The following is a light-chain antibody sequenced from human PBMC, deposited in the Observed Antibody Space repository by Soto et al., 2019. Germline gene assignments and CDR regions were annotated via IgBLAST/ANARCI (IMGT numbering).Light chain of an antibody. J-gene: IGLJ2*01. Sequence: QSVLTQPPSASGSPGQSVTIPCTGTSSDVGGYNSVSWYQQHPGKVPKLMIYEVSKRPSGVPDRFSGSKSVNTASLTVSGLQAEDEADYYCSSYAGSNTVVFGGGTKLTVL. CDR2: EVS. V-gene: IGLV2-8*01. CDR1: SSDVGGYNS. CDR3: SSYAGSNTVV.